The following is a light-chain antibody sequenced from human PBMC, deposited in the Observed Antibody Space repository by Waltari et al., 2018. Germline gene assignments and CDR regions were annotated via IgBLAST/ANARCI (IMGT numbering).Light chain of an antibody. CDR2: AAS. J-gene: IGKJ2*01. CDR3: QQYYFTPYT. Sequence: DIQMTQSPSSQSASVGDRVTITCRASQYISDSLAWYQQKPGKAPKLLLSAASRLKSGVPPRFSGGASGTVYTLTISSLQPDDFATYYCQQYYFTPYTFGQGTKLEIK. V-gene: IGKV1-NL1*01. CDR1: QYISDS.